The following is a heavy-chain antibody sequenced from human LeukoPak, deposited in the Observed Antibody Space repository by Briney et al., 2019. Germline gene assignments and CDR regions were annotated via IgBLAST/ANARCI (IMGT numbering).Heavy chain of an antibody. V-gene: IGHV3-66*01. J-gene: IGHJ4*02. CDR3: ATADPVVVTAPIHLFDY. CDR1: GFTVSSNY. CDR2: IYSGGST. D-gene: IGHD2-21*02. Sequence: GGSLRLSCAASGFTVSSNYMSWVRQPPGKGLEWVSVIYSGGSTYYADSVKGRFTISRDKYKNTLYLQMNSLRAEDTAVYYCATADPVVVTAPIHLFDYWGQGTLVTVSS.